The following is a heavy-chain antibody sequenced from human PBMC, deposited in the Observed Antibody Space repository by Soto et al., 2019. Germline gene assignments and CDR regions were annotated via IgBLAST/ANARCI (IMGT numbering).Heavy chain of an antibody. Sequence: EVQLVESGGGLVQPGGSLKLSCAASGFTFSSYWMHWVRQAPGKGLVWVARIKSDGSGTIYADSVKGRLTISRDNARNTRYLQMNSLRGEDTAVYFCARGDGDYYDGNGYLGRHWGQGTLVTVSS. CDR3: ARGDGDYYDGNGYLGRH. J-gene: IGHJ4*02. CDR1: GFTFSSYW. D-gene: IGHD3-22*01. CDR2: IKSDGSGT. V-gene: IGHV3-74*01.